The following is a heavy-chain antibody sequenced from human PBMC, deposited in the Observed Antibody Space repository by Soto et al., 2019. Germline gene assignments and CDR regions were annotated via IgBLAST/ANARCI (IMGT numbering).Heavy chain of an antibody. D-gene: IGHD1-26*01. J-gene: IGHJ4*02. CDR1: GFTFSSYA. V-gene: IGHV3-23*01. CDR2: ISGSGGST. CDR3: AKDKPDHSGISIYYFVS. Sequence: RGSLRVSYAASGFTFSSYAVSWVRQAPGKGLEWVSAISGSGGSTYYADSVKGRFTISRDNSKNTLYLQVNSLRAEDTAVYYCAKDKPDHSGISIYYFVSWSQGT.